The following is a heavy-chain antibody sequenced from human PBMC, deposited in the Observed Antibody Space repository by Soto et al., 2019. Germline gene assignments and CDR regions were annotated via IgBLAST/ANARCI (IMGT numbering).Heavy chain of an antibody. Sequence: QVQLVQSGAEVKKPGSSVKVSCKASGGTFSSYAISWVRQAPGQGLEWMGGIIPIFGTANYAQKFQGRVTITADESTSTAYMELSSLRSEDTAVYYCARAGGRHLVPAAMPYYYGMDVWGQGTTVTVS. D-gene: IGHD2-2*01. J-gene: IGHJ6*02. CDR1: GGTFSSYA. CDR2: IIPIFGTA. CDR3: ARAGGRHLVPAAMPYYYGMDV. V-gene: IGHV1-69*12.